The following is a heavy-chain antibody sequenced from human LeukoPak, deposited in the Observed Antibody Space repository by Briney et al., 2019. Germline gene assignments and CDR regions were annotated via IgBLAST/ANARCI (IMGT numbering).Heavy chain of an antibody. D-gene: IGHD1-26*01. CDR2: IKGDGSST. CDR3: VRDGVGAPPFDY. J-gene: IGHJ4*02. V-gene: IGHV3-74*01. CDR1: GFTFSSNW. Sequence: GGSLRLSCAASGFTFSSNWMHWVRQAPGEGLVWVSRIKGDGSSTSYADSVKGRFTISRDNAKNTLFLQMDCLRAEDTAVYYCVRDGVGAPPFDYWGQGALVTVSS.